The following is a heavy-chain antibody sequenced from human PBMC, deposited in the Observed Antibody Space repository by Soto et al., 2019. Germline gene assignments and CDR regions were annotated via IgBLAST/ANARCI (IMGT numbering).Heavy chain of an antibody. D-gene: IGHD6-6*01. CDR1: GGSISSSSYY. J-gene: IGHJ6*02. Sequence: PSETLSLTCTVSGGSISSSSYYWGWIRQPPGKGLEWIGSIYYSGSTYYNPSLKSRVTISVDTSMSQFSLKLSSVTAADTAVYYCARDLTYSSSAGNYYYYGMDVWGQGTTVTVSS. CDR3: ARDLTYSSSAGNYYYYGMDV. V-gene: IGHV4-39*02. CDR2: IYYSGST.